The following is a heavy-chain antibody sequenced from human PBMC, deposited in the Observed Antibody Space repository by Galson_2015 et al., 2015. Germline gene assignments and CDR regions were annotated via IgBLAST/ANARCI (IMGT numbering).Heavy chain of an antibody. J-gene: IGHJ6*02. D-gene: IGHD3-3*01. Sequence: SLRLSCAASGFTFSSYGMHWVRQAPGKGLEWVAVISYDGSNKYYADSVKGRFTISRDNSKNTLYLQMNSLRAEDTAVYYCAKGSYDFWSASTTYYYYGMDVWGQGTTVTVSS. CDR2: ISYDGSNK. CDR3: AKGSYDFWSASTTYYYYGMDV. CDR1: GFTFSSYG. V-gene: IGHV3-30*18.